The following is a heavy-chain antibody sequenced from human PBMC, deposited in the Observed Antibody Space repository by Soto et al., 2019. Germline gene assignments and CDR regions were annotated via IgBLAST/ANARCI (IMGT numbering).Heavy chain of an antibody. CDR1: GYSFSTYG. V-gene: IGHV1-18*01. D-gene: IGHD6-6*01. CDR2: ISAYNGNT. Sequence: ASVKVSCKASGYSFSTYGVSWVRQAPGQGLEWMGRISAYNGNTNYAQNLQGRVTMTTDTSTSTAYMELRSLRSDDTAVYYCARGASIAVRPSWFDPWGQGTLVTVSS. J-gene: IGHJ5*02. CDR3: ARGASIAVRPSWFDP.